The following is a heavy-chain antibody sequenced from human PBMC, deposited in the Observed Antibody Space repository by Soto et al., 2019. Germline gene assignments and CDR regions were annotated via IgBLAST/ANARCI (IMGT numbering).Heavy chain of an antibody. CDR3: AKDGDYGDYDYYYYMDV. D-gene: IGHD4-17*01. Sequence: GGSLRLSCAASGFTFDDYAMHWVRQAPGKGLEWVSGISWNSGSIGYADSVKGRFTISRDNAKNSLYLQMNSLRAEDTALYYCAKDGDYGDYDYYYYMDVWGKGTTVTVSS. CDR1: GFTFDDYA. J-gene: IGHJ6*03. V-gene: IGHV3-9*01. CDR2: ISWNSGSI.